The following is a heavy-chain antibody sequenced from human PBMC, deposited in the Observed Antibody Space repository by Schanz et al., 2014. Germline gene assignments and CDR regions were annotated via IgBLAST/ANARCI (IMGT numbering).Heavy chain of an antibody. CDR1: GGTFSSFG. D-gene: IGHD6-13*01. J-gene: IGHJ4*02. V-gene: IGHV1-69*02. Sequence: VQLEQSGAEVKKPGSSVKVSCKASGGTFSSFGINWVRQAPGQGLEWMGRIIPSLGIANYAQKFQGRVTITADKSTFTAYMDVSSLRSEDTAVYYCASSGAGYSSSWDFDYWGQGTLXTVSS. CDR3: ASSGAGYSSSWDFDY. CDR2: IIPSLGIA.